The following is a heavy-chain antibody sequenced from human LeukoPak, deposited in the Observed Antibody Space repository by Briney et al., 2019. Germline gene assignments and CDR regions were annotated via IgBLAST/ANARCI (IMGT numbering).Heavy chain of an antibody. CDR3: ARRRIAVAAGGPFDY. Sequence: AGGSLRLSCAASGFTFSSYSMNWVRQAPGKGLDWVSSISSSSSYIYYADSVKGRFTISRDNAKNSLYLQMNSLRAEDTAVYYCARRRIAVAAGGPFDYWGQGTLVTVSS. J-gene: IGHJ4*02. V-gene: IGHV3-21*01. CDR1: GFTFSSYS. CDR2: ISSSSSYI. D-gene: IGHD6-19*01.